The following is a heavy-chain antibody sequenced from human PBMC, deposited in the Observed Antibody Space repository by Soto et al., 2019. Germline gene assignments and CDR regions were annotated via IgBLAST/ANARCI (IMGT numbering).Heavy chain of an antibody. D-gene: IGHD1-26*01. CDR3: ARHVGRTGVY. J-gene: IGHJ4*02. CDR2: IYYSGST. V-gene: IGHV4-39*01. CDR1: GGSFSSYY. Sequence: SETLSLTCAVYGGSFSSYYWGWIRQPPGKGLEWIGSIYYSGSTYYNPSLKSRVTISVDTSKNQFSLKLSSVTAADTAVYYCARHVGRTGVYWGQGTLVTVSS.